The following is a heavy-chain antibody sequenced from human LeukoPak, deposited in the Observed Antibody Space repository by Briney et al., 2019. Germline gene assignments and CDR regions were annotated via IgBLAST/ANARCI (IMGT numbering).Heavy chain of an antibody. D-gene: IGHD3-16*02. V-gene: IGHV3-23*01. J-gene: IGHJ3*01. CDR3: ARDMQLST. Sequence: GGSLRLSCAASGLTLSVSAMSWVRQAPREGLEWVSLISYSGANSYYTDSGRGRFTISRDNSKDTLFLQMNSRRAEDTAIYYCARDMQLSTWGLGTMVTVSS. CDR1: GLTLSVSA. CDR2: ISYSGANS.